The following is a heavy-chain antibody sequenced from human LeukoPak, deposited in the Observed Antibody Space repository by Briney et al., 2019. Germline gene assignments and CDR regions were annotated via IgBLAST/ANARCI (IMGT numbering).Heavy chain of an antibody. Sequence: GGSLRLSCAASGFTFGSSYMYWVRQAPGKGLEWVSFIHRDDRIYYADSVKGRFTMSRDNSKNTLYLLINSLGADDTAVYYCAREVIGVPSYFESWGQGTLVTVSS. CDR2: IHRDDRI. CDR3: AREVIGVPSYFES. CDR1: GFTFGSSY. J-gene: IGHJ4*02. V-gene: IGHV3-53*01. D-gene: IGHD2-8*01.